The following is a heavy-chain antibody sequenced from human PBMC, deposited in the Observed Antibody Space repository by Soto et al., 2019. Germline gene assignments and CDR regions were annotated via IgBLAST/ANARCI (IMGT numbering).Heavy chain of an antibody. CDR1: GGSISSYY. D-gene: IGHD2-21*02. CDR2: IYYSGST. Sequence: PSGTLSLTCTVSGGSISSYYWSWIPQPPGKGLERIGYIYYSGSTNYNPSLKSRVTISVDTSKNQFSLKLSFVTAADTAVYYCAREGVTRNYYYYGMDVWGQGTTVTVSS. V-gene: IGHV4-59*01. CDR3: AREGVTRNYYYYGMDV. J-gene: IGHJ6*02.